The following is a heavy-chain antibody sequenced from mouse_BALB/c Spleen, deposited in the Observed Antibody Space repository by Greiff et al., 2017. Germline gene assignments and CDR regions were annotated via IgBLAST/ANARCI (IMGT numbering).Heavy chain of an antibody. CDR1: GFTFSSYT. CDR2: ISNGGGST. V-gene: IGHV5-12-2*01. D-gene: IGHD2-3*01. Sequence: EVKVEESGGGLVQPGGSLKLSCAASGFTFSSYTMSWVRQTPEKRLEWVAYISNGGGSTYYPDTVKGRFTISRDNAKNTLYLQMSSLKSEDTAMYYCARIYDGYYYAMDYWGQGTSVTVSS. J-gene: IGHJ4*01. CDR3: ARIYDGYYYAMDY.